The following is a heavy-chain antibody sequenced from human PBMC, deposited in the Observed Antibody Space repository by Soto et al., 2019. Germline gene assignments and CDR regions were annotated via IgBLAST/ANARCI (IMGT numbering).Heavy chain of an antibody. V-gene: IGHV3-49*03. CDR3: TRNIVVVPAATGVLDI. D-gene: IGHD2-2*01. Sequence: GGSLRLSCTASGFTFGDYIMSWFRQAPGKGLEWVGFIRSKAHGGTTEYAASVKGRFSISRDDSKSIAYLQMNSLKTEDTAVYYCTRNIVVVPAATGVLDIWGQGTMVTVSS. CDR2: IRSKAHGGTT. CDR1: GFTFGDYI. J-gene: IGHJ3*02.